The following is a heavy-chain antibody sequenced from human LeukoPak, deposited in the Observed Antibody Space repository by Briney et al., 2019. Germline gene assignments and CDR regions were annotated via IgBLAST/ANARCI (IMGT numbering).Heavy chain of an antibody. V-gene: IGHV3-74*01. CDR2: IRNDGSDA. D-gene: IGHD2/OR15-2a*01. J-gene: IGHJ4*02. Sequence: GALRLSCVASGFSFSETWMHWVRQVPGKGLVWVSRIRNDGSDARYAESVKGRFTISRDNAKNTLYLQMNSLRDEDTAVYYCARDWFHAIDCWGQGILVTVSS. CDR3: ARDWFHAIDC. CDR1: GFSFSETW.